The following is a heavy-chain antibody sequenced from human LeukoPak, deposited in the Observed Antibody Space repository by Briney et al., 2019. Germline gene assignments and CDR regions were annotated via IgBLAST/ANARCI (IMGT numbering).Heavy chain of an antibody. J-gene: IGHJ3*02. D-gene: IGHD6-13*01. CDR1: GFTFSSYG. Sequence: QSGGSLRLSCAATGFTFSSYGMHWVRQAPGKGLEWVAVISYDGSNKYYADSVKGRFTISRDNSKNTLYLQMNSLRAEDTAVYYCANIAPGYSSSWYIVEDAFDIWGQGTMVTVSS. CDR3: ANIAPGYSSSWYIVEDAFDI. V-gene: IGHV3-30*18. CDR2: ISYDGSNK.